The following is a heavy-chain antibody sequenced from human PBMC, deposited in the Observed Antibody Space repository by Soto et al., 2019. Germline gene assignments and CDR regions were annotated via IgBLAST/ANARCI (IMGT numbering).Heavy chain of an antibody. CDR3: AREESSSWYGARIDY. V-gene: IGHV3-7*05. D-gene: IGHD6-13*01. J-gene: IGHJ4*02. Sequence: EVQLVESGGGLVQPGGSLRLSCAASGFTFSSYWMSWVRQAPGKGLEWVANIKQDGSEKYYVDSVKGRFTISRDNAKNSLYLQMNSLRAEDTAVYYCAREESSSWYGARIDYWGQGTLVTVSS. CDR2: IKQDGSEK. CDR1: GFTFSSYW.